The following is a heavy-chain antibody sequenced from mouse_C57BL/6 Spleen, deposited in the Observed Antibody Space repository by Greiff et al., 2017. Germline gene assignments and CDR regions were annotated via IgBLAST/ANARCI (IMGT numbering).Heavy chain of an antibody. CDR1: GYSFPSYY. J-gene: IGHJ3*01. D-gene: IGHD2-4*01. Sequence: QVQLQQSGPELVKPGASVKISCKASGYSFPSYYIHWVKQRPGQGLEWIGWIYPGSGNTKYNEKFKGKATLTADTSSSTAYMQLSSLTSEDSAVYYCASPYDYDGSWFAYWGQGTLVTVSA. CDR3: ASPYDYDGSWFAY. V-gene: IGHV1-66*01. CDR2: IYPGSGNT.